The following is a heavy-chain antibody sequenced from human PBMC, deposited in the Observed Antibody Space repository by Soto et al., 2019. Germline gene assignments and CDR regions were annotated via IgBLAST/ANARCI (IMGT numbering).Heavy chain of an antibody. CDR2: IYSGGST. V-gene: IGHV3-53*01. J-gene: IGHJ3*01. D-gene: IGHD1-1*01. Sequence: EVQLVESGGGLIQPGGSLRLSCAASGFSVSSNYMSWVRQAPGKGLEWVSLIYSGGSTYPADSVKGRFTISRDNSRNTLYLQMNSLRVEDTAVYYCARAKNWNDGERAFDVWGQGTMVTVSS. CDR1: GFSVSSNY. CDR3: ARAKNWNDGERAFDV.